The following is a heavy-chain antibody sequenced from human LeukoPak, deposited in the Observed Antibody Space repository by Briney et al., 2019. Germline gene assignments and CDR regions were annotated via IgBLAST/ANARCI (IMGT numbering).Heavy chain of an antibody. J-gene: IGHJ5*02. CDR3: ARVTNPSGYYDSSGYYP. V-gene: IGHV4-30-4*01. D-gene: IGHD3-22*01. Sequence: SETLSLTCTVSGGSISSGDYYWGWIRQPPGKGLEWIGYIYYSGSTYYNPSLKSRVTISVDTSKNQFSLKLSSVTAADTAVYYCARVTNPSGYYDSSGYYPWGQGTLVTVSS. CDR1: GGSISSGDYY. CDR2: IYYSGST.